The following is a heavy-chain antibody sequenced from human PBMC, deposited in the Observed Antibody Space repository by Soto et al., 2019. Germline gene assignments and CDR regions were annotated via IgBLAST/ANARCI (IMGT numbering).Heavy chain of an antibody. V-gene: IGHV3-9*01. D-gene: IGHD6-19*01. CDR3: AKGKGRGIAVAGTFDY. CDR1: GFTFDDYA. Sequence: EVQLVESGGGLVQPGRSLRLSCAASGFTFDDYAMHWVRQAPGKGLEWVSGISWNSGSIGYADSVKGRFTISRDNAKNSLYLQMNSRRAEDTALYYCAKGKGRGIAVAGTFDYWGQGTLVTVSS. J-gene: IGHJ4*02. CDR2: ISWNSGSI.